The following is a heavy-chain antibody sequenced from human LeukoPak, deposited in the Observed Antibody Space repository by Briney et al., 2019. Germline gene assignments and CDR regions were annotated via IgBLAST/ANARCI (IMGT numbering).Heavy chain of an antibody. J-gene: IGHJ5*01. CDR2: MNPNSGMS. V-gene: IGHV1-8*01. Sequence: GASVKVSCKASGYSFTTHDINWVRQSTGQGLEWMGWMNPNSGMSSYAQKFQGRVTMTRDTSISTVYMELSSLGSDDTAVYYCARESGLTDNWLDSWGQGTLVIVSS. CDR3: ARESGLTDNWLDS. CDR1: GYSFTTHD. D-gene: IGHD5-12*01.